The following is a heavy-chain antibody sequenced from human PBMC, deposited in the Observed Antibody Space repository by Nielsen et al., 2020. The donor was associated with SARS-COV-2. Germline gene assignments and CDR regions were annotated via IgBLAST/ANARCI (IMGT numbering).Heavy chain of an antibody. Sequence: SETLSLTCAVYGGSFSGYYWSWIRQPPGKGLEWIGEINHSGSTNYNPSLKSRVTISVDTSKNQFSLKLSSVTAADTAVYYCARGENVRFLEWTHYYYYGMDVWSQGTTVTVSS. CDR2: INHSGST. V-gene: IGHV4-34*01. CDR3: ARGENVRFLEWTHYYYYGMDV. CDR1: GGSFSGYY. J-gene: IGHJ6*02. D-gene: IGHD3-3*01.